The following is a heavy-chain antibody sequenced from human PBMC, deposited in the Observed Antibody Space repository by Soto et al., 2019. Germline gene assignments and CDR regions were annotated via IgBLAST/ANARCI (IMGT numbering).Heavy chain of an antibody. V-gene: IGHV4-39*01. CDR1: GGSISSSLHY. D-gene: IGHD3-22*01. CDR2: VYHSGRT. Sequence: PSETLSLTCTVSGGSISSSLHYWGWVRQTPGKGLEWVASVYHSGRTYDNPSLKSRVTISVDTSKDQFSLNLNSVTAADTGVYYCVRRSDNYYDRQGYDALDIWGQGTMVT. J-gene: IGHJ3*02. CDR3: VRRSDNYYDRQGYDALDI.